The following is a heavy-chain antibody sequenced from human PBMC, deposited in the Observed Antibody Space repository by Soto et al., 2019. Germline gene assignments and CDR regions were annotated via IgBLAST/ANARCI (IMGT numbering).Heavy chain of an antibody. J-gene: IGHJ4*02. CDR2: IYDTGST. Sequence: QVQLQESGPGLVKPSETLSLTCTVSGGSISSYFWTWIRQPARKGLEWVGRIYDTGSTNYNPSLKSRVSMSVDTSKNQFSLKLSSVTAADTAVYYCARLGTNGQTLDYWGQGTLVTVSS. CDR1: GGSISSYF. CDR3: ARLGTNGQTLDY. D-gene: IGHD3-16*01. V-gene: IGHV4-4*07.